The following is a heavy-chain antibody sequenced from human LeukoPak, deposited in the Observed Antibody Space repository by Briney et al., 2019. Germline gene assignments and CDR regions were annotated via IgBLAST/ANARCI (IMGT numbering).Heavy chain of an antibody. V-gene: IGHV3-23*01. Sequence: GGSLRLSCAASGFTFSYYAMSWVRQAPGKGLEWVSTISGSAGSTYYADAVKGRFTVSRDNSNNTLYLQMNSLRAEDTAVYYCATSYGSGSYYNPYYFDCWGQGTLVTVSS. D-gene: IGHD3-10*01. CDR1: GFTFSYYA. CDR2: ISGSAGST. J-gene: IGHJ4*02. CDR3: ATSYGSGSYYNPYYFDC.